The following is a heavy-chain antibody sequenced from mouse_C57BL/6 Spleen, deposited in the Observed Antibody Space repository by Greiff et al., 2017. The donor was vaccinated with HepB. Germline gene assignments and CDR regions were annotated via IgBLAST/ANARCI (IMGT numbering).Heavy chain of an antibody. D-gene: IGHD2-1*01. CDR2: IYPGSGNT. CDR1: GYTFTDYY. J-gene: IGHJ4*01. Sequence: VQLQESGAELVRPGASVKLSCKASGYTFTDYYINWVKQRPGQGLEWIARIYPGSGNTYYNEKFKGKATLTAEKSSSTAYMQLSSLTSEDSAVYFCARYGNYEGYAMDYWGQGTSVTVSS. CDR3: ARYGNYEGYAMDY. V-gene: IGHV1-76*01.